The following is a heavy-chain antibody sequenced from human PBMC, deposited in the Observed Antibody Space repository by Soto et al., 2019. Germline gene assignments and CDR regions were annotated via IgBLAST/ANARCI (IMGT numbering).Heavy chain of an antibody. Sequence: QITLNESGPTVVRPTETLTLTCRFSGFSLTTSGVGVGWIRQSPGKAPEWLALIYWDDDKRYSASLKSRLTITKDTSKNQVVLTVSVLDPTDTATYYCAHRVLCTVFGLVTTTAIYFDFWGQGTPVAVSS. J-gene: IGHJ4*02. V-gene: IGHV2-5*02. CDR1: GFSLTTSGVG. D-gene: IGHD3-3*01. CDR3: AHRVLCTVFGLVTTTAIYFDF. CDR2: IYWDDDK.